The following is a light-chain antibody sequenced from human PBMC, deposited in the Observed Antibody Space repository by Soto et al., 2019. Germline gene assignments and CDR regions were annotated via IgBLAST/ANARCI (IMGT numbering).Light chain of an antibody. J-gene: IGKJ1*01. CDR2: KAS. CDR1: QSINNW. V-gene: IGKV1-5*03. CDR3: QQYNSYSWT. Sequence: DIQMTQSPSTLSASVGDRVTITCRASQSINNWLAWYQQKPGKAPNLLIYKASNLESGVPSRFSGSGSGTEFTLTISSLQPDDFAPYYCQQYNSYSWTFGQGTKVEIK.